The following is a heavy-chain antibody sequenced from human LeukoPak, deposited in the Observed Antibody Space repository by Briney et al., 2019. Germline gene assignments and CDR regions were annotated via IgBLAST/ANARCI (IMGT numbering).Heavy chain of an antibody. V-gene: IGHV3-48*01. CDR1: GVTFSSYS. Sequence: PGRSLRLSCAASGVTFSSYSMNWVRQAPGKGLEWVSYISSSSNIIYYVDSVKGRFTISRDNAKNSLYLQMNSLRAEDTAVYYCAVSFDYRAREPWSPSPQ. CDR2: ISSSSNII. J-gene: IGHJ4*02. D-gene: IGHD5/OR15-5a*01. CDR3: AVSFDY.